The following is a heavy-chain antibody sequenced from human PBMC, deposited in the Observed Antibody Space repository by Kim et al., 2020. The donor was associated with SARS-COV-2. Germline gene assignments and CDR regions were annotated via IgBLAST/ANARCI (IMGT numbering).Heavy chain of an antibody. CDR2: TYYRSKWYN. CDR1: GDSVSSNSAA. D-gene: IGHD2-15*01. Sequence: SQTLSLTCAISGDSVSSNSAAWNWIRQSPSRGLEWLGRTYYRSKWYNDYAVSVKSRITINPDTSKNQFSLQLNSVTPEDTAVYYCARDWGPYCSGGSCYSGASYYYYGMDVWGQGTTVTVSS. CDR3: ARDWGPYCSGGSCYSGASYYYYGMDV. J-gene: IGHJ6*02. V-gene: IGHV6-1*01.